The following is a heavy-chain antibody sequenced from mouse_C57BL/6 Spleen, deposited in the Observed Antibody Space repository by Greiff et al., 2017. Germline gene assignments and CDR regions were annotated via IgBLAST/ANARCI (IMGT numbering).Heavy chain of an antibody. CDR2: IYPGSGTT. D-gene: IGHD1-1*02. J-gene: IGHJ4*01. CDR1: GYTFTDYY. V-gene: IGHV1-76*01. Sequence: QVQLKESGAELVRPGASVKLSCKASGYTFTDYYINWVKQRPGQGLEWIARIYPGSGTTYYNEKFKGKATLTAEKSSSTAYMQLSSLTSEDSAVYFCARRNYDYAMDYWGQGTSVTVSS. CDR3: ARRNYDYAMDY.